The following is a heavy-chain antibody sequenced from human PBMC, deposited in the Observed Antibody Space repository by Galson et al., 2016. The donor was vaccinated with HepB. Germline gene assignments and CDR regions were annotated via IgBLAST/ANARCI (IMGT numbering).Heavy chain of an antibody. J-gene: IGHJ3*02. CDR3: ARDQDVMVPTIIFVGGSFDS. V-gene: IGHV3-30*04. D-gene: IGHD4/OR15-4a*01. CDR1: GFIFTSYA. CDR2: MSPDGTNK. Sequence: SLRLSCATSGFIFTSYALHWVRRAPGKGLEWVAVMSPDGTNKYYADSVKGRFTISRDNSKDTLHLQMNSLRAEDTAVYYCARDQDVMVPTIIFVGGSFDSWGQGTMVTVSS.